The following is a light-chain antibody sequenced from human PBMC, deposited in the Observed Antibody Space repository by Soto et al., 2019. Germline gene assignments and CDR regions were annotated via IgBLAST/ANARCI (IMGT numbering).Light chain of an antibody. J-gene: IGKJ1*01. CDR2: DAS. V-gene: IGKV3-15*01. Sequence: EIVMTQSPATLSVSPGERATLSCRASQSVTSNFAWYQQKPGQAPRLLIYDASTRATGIPARFSGSGSGTGFTLTISSLQSEDFAVYYCQQYNNWPPWTFGRGTKV. CDR3: QQYNNWPPWT. CDR1: QSVTSN.